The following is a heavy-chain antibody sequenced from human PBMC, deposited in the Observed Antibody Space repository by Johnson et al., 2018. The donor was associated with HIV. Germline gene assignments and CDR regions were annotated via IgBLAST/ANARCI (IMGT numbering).Heavy chain of an antibody. V-gene: IGHV3-15*01. CDR2: IKSKTDGATT. CDR1: GFSFTNAW. D-gene: IGHD7-27*01. J-gene: IGHJ3*02. Sequence: VQLVESGGGRAKPGGSLRLSCAVSGFSFTNAWMSWVRQAPGKGLEWVGHIKSKTDGATTDYAAPVRGRFTISRDDSKNTLYLQMNSLKTEDTAVYYCTTDPWGSDAFDIWGQGTLVTVSS. CDR3: TTDPWGSDAFDI.